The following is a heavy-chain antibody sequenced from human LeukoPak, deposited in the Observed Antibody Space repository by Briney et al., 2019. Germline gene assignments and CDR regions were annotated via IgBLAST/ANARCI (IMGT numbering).Heavy chain of an antibody. CDR3: ARLITLLYYFDY. J-gene: IGHJ4*02. CDR2: IYHSGST. CDR1: GGSISSSNW. V-gene: IGHV4-4*02. D-gene: IGHD3-10*01. Sequence: SETLSLTCAVSGGSISSSNWWSWVRPPPGKGLEWIGEIYHSGSTNYNPSLKSRVTISVDKSKNQFSLKLSSVTAADTAVYYCARLITLLYYFDYWGQGTLVTVSS.